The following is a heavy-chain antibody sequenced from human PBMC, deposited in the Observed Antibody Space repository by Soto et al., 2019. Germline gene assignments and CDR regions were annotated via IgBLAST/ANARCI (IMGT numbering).Heavy chain of an antibody. CDR1: GFTFSSYG. V-gene: IGHV3-33*06. CDR3: ANSYSSSWYLMDV. Sequence: PGGSLRLSCAASGFTFSSYGMHWVRQAPGKGLEWVAVIWYDGSNKYYADSVKGRFTISRDDSKNTLYLQMNSLRAEDTAVYYCANSYSSSWYLMDVWGQGTTVTVSS. CDR2: IWYDGSNK. J-gene: IGHJ6*02. D-gene: IGHD6-13*01.